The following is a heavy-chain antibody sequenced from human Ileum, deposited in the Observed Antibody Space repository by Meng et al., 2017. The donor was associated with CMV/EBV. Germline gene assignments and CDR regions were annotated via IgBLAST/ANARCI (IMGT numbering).Heavy chain of an antibody. CDR3: VHRSYSGQDDY. Sequence: QTPLKSPPPMLVHPPQTFPLTCPFSGFSFSTSKGGVGWIRLPQGKALDWLALIYWDDDNRYNPSLKTRLTITKDNSKNQVILTMTKMDPADTATYFCVHRSYSGQDDYWGQGALVTVSS. V-gene: IGHV2-5*02. D-gene: IGHD5-12*01. CDR1: GFSFSTSKGG. CDR2: IYWDDDN. J-gene: IGHJ4*02.